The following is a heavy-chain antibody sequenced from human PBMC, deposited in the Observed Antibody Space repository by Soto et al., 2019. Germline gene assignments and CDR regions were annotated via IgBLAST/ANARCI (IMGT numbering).Heavy chain of an antibody. CDR2: IIPIFGTA. CDR3: APLAYYDFLSGYFRNWFDP. D-gene: IGHD3-3*01. CDR1: GGTFSSYV. J-gene: IGHJ5*02. V-gene: IGHV1-69*01. Sequence: QVQLVQSGAEVKKPGSSVKVSCKASGGTFSSYVISWVRQAPGQGLEWMGGIIPIFGTANYAQKFQGRVTITADESTNIAYMELSSLRSEDTAVYYCAPLAYYDFLSGYFRNWFDPWGQGTLVTVSS.